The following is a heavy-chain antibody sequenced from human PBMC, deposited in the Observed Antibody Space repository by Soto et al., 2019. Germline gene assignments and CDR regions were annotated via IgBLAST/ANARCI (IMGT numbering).Heavy chain of an antibody. CDR1: GFTFSSYS. D-gene: IGHD3-22*01. V-gene: IGHV3-48*04. CDR3: ARDREYYDSTPRPPNFDY. Sequence: HPGGSLRLSCAASGFTFSSYSMNWVRQAPGKGLEWVSYISSSSSTIYYADSVKGRFTISRDNAKNSLYLQMNSLRAEDTAVYYCARDREYYDSTPRPPNFDYWGQGTLVTVSS. J-gene: IGHJ4*02. CDR2: ISSSSSTI.